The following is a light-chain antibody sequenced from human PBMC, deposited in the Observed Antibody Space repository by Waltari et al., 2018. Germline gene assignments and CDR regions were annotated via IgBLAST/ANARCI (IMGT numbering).Light chain of an antibody. J-gene: IGKJ1*01. Sequence: IVLTQSPGTLSLSPGESATHSCRTSQSVTRALAWYQQKPGQAPRLLIYGASNRATGIPDRFSGSGSGTDFSLTISSLEPEDFAVYYCQHYLRLPVTFGQGTKVEVK. CDR3: QHYLRLPVT. V-gene: IGKV3-20*01. CDR1: QSVTRA. CDR2: GAS.